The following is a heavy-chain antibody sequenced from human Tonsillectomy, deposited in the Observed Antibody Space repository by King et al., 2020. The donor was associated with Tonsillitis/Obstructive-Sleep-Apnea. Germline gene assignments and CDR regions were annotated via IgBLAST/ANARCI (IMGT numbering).Heavy chain of an antibody. V-gene: IGHV4-59*08. J-gene: IGHJ2*01. CDR3: ARGAFYLPYWYFDL. Sequence: QLQESGPGLVKPSENLSLTCTVSGGSISSYYWSWIRQPPGKGLEWIGYIYYSGSTNYNPSIKSRVTISVDTSKNQFSRKLSSVTAADTAVYYCARGAFYLPYWYFDLWGRGTLVTVSS. CDR2: IYYSGST. D-gene: IGHD2/OR15-2a*01. CDR1: GGSISSYY.